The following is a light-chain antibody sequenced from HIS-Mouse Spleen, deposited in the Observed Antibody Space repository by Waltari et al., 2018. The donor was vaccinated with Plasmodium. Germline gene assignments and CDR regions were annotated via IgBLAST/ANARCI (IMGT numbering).Light chain of an antibody. V-gene: IGKV1-39*01. CDR2: AAS. CDR3: QQSYSTWT. J-gene: IGKJ1*01. CDR1: QSISSY. Sequence: DIQMTQSPSSLSASVGDRVTITCRASQSISSYLNWYQQKPGKAPNLLIYAASSLQSGVPSRFSGSGSGTDFTLTISSLQPEDFATYNCQQSYSTWTFGQGTKVEIK.